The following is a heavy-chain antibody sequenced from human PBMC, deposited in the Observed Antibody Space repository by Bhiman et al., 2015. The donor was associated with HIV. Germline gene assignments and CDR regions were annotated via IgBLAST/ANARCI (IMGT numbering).Heavy chain of an antibody. J-gene: IGHJ5*02. CDR3: VRDPGGXGWFDP. CDR1: GFTFSTYN. D-gene: IGHD3-16*01. V-gene: IGHV3-21*01. Sequence: EVQLVESGGGLVKPGGSLRLSCAASGFTFSTYNMNWVRQAPGKGLEWVSLISSTSTTIFYADSVKGRFTISRDNAKKSLYLQMSSLRAEDTAVYYCVRDPGGXGWFDPWGQGTLVTVSS. CDR2: ISSTSTTI.